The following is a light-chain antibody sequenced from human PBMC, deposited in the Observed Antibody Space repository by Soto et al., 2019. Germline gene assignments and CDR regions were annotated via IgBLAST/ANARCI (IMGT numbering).Light chain of an antibody. J-gene: IGKJ2*01. Sequence: EIVLTQSPATLSLSPGERATLSCRASQTLRRTYIAWYQQKPGQAPRVLIYGASKRATGIPDRFSGSGSRTDFSLTISRLEPEDFAVYYCHQYDNAPQTYGQGTKVDIK. CDR3: HQYDNAPQT. CDR2: GAS. CDR1: QTLRRTY. V-gene: IGKV3-20*01.